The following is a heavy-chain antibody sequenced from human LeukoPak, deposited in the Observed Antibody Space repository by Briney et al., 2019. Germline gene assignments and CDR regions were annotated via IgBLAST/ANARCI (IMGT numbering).Heavy chain of an antibody. Sequence: GVSLRLSCAASGFTFSSYAMSWVRQAPGKGLEWVSAISDSGGSTYYADSVKGRFTISRDNSKNTLYLQMNSLRAEDTAVYYCATRITMIVVVISDDAEYFQHWGQGTLVTVSS. V-gene: IGHV3-23*01. D-gene: IGHD3-22*01. CDR1: GFTFSSYA. CDR3: ATRITMIVVVISDDAEYFQH. CDR2: ISDSGGST. J-gene: IGHJ1*01.